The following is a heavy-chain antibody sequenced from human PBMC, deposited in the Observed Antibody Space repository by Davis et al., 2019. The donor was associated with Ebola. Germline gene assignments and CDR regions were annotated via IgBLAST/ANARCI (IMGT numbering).Heavy chain of an antibody. V-gene: IGHV3-15*01. Sequence: PGGSLRLSCTASGLTFSIACMSWVRQAPGQGLEWVGRIRKKTDVGTAEYAAPVKGRFAISRDDSKNTLYLQMNSLKTDDTAVYYCTTDSPPDYASSSVDYWGQGTLVTVSS. CDR3: TTDSPPDYASSSVDY. J-gene: IGHJ4*02. CDR2: IRKKTDVGTA. D-gene: IGHD6-6*01. CDR1: GLTFSIAC.